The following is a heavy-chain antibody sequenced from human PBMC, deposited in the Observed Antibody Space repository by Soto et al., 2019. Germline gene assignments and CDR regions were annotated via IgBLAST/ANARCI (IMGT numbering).Heavy chain of an antibody. CDR3: ATTSGHYSSAWQRLDV. D-gene: IGHD6-19*01. CDR2: INPYNGAT. Sequence: QVQLVQSGAEVKKPGASVKVSCKASGYTFTAYHVHWVRQAPGQGLEWMAWINPYNGATNYAQRFQDRVTRTSDTSISTAYMEINKLTSDDAAVYYCATTSGHYSSAWQRLDVWGRGTTVTVSS. CDR1: GYTFTAYH. V-gene: IGHV1-2*02. J-gene: IGHJ6*02.